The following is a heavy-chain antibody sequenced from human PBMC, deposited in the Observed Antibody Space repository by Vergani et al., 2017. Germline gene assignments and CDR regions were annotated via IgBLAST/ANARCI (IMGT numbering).Heavy chain of an antibody. CDR1: GFTFQAFA. CDR3: VKDNDYDADGPFDL. CDR2: IDRNYGVK. Sequence: VEAGGGLVQPGGSLRLSCTASGFTFQAFAFHWVRQVSGRGLEWVSGIDRNYGVKNGNSFEGRFSISRDNAKKAVFLQMNNLRHEDTALYFCVKDNDYDADGPFDLWGNGTLVTVSS. V-gene: IGHV3-9*01. J-gene: IGHJ2*01. D-gene: IGHD3-16*01.